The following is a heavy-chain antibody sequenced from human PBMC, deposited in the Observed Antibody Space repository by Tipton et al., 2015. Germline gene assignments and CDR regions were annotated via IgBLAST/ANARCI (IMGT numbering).Heavy chain of an antibody. CDR3: ARSGDTYSDY. V-gene: IGHV4-31*03. J-gene: IGHJ4*02. D-gene: IGHD4-11*01. CDR2: IYHSGIT. Sequence: TLSLTCTVSGDSMTTGIYYWSWIRQHPGKGLEWIGYIYHSGITYYNPSLKSRPTISLDTSRSRFSLQLSSVTAADTAVYYCARSGDTYSDYWGQGTLVTVSS. CDR1: GDSMTTGIYY.